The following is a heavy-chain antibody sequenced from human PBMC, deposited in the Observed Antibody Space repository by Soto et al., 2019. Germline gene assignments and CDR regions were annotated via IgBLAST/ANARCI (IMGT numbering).Heavy chain of an antibody. J-gene: IGHJ5*02. Sequence: QVQLQQWGAGLLKPSETLSLTCAVYGGSFSGYYWSWIRQPPGKGLEWIGEIKHSGSTNYNPSLKRRVTISVDTSKNQFSLKVSSVTAAETAVYYCARVWAYFWSGYYPFDPRGQGTLVPVSS. CDR1: GGSFSGYY. V-gene: IGHV4-34*01. CDR2: IKHSGST. CDR3: ARVWAYFWSGYYPFDP. D-gene: IGHD3-3*01.